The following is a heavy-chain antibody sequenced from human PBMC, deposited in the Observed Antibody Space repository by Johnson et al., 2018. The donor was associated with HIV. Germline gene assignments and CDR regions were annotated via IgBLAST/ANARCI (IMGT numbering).Heavy chain of an antibody. D-gene: IGHD4-17*01. CDR1: GFTFDDYG. CDR2: IGTAGDT. Sequence: VQLMESGGGLVQPGGSLRLSCAASGFTFDDYGMSWVRQAPGKGLEWVSAIGTAGDTYYPGSVKGRFTISRDTSKNTLYLQMNSLRAEDTAVYYCARERIYGDDAFDIWGQGTMVTVSS. V-gene: IGHV3-13*01. CDR3: ARERIYGDDAFDI. J-gene: IGHJ3*02.